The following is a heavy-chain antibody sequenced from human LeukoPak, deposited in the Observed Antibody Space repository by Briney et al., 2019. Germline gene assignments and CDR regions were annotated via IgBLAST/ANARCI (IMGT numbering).Heavy chain of an antibody. CDR1: GFTFSSYA. CDR3: AKGDHYDFWSGYSWFDP. J-gene: IGHJ5*02. D-gene: IGHD3-3*01. Sequence: PGGSLRLACAASGFTFSSYAMSWVRQAPGKGLEWVSAISGSGGSTYYADSVKGRFTISRDNSKNTLYLQMNSLIAEDTAVYYCAKGDHYDFWSGYSWFDPWGQGTLVTVSS. CDR2: ISGSGGST. V-gene: IGHV3-23*01.